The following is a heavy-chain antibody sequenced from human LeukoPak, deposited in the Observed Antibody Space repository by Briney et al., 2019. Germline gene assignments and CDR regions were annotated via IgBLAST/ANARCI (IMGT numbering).Heavy chain of an antibody. CDR3: ARLVAATGNFDY. CDR2: IYHSGST. J-gene: IGHJ4*02. CDR1: GGSISSGGYS. V-gene: IGHV4-30-2*01. D-gene: IGHD6-13*01. Sequence: SETLSLTCAVSGGSISSGGYSWSWIRQPPGKGLEWLGYIYHSGSTYYNPSLKSRVTISVDRSNNQFSLKLSSVTAADTAVYYCARLVAATGNFDYWGQGTLVTVSS.